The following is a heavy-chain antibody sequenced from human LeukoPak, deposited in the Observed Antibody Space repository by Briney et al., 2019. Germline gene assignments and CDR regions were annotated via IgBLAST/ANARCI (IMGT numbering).Heavy chain of an antibody. D-gene: IGHD3-9*01. J-gene: IGHJ6*02. CDR1: GFTFSSYW. V-gene: IGHV3-74*01. CDR2: INSDGSST. Sequence: PGGSLRLSCAASGFTFSSYWMHWARQAPGKGLVWVSRINSDGSSTSYADSVKGRFTISRDNAKNTLYLQMNSLRAEDTAVYYCARGITYYDILDYGMDVWGQGTTVTVSS. CDR3: ARGITYYDILDYGMDV.